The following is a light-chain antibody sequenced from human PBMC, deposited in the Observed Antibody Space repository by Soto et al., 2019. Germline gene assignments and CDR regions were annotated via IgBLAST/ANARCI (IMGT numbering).Light chain of an antibody. CDR2: SDN. J-gene: IGLJ1*01. CDR3: AAWDDSLNARV. CDR1: SSNIGTYS. Sequence: QSVLTQPPSASGTPGQRVTISCSGSSSNIGTYSVSWYQQFPGTAPRLLIYSDNQRPSGVPDRFSASKSGASASLAISGLQSEDEADFYSAAWDDSLNARVFGNGTKVTVL. V-gene: IGLV1-44*01.